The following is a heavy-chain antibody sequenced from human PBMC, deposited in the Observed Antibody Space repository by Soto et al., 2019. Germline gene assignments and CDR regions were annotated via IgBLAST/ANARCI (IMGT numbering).Heavy chain of an antibody. Sequence: QVQLVQSGAEVKKPGSSVKVSCKASGGTFSSYAIKWVRQAPGQGLEWMGGIIRIFGTPDYAQRFQGRVTITADESTSTAYMALSSLRSEDTAVYYCARQGSNEYYYYGMDVWGQGTTVTVSS. CDR2: IIRIFGTP. J-gene: IGHJ6*02. V-gene: IGHV1-69*12. CDR3: ARQGSNEYYYYGMDV. CDR1: GGTFSSYA. D-gene: IGHD3-10*01.